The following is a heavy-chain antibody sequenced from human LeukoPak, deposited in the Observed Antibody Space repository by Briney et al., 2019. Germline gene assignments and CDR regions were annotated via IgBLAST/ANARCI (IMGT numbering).Heavy chain of an antibody. J-gene: IGHJ4*02. CDR1: GLTVSSNY. Sequence: SGGSLRLSCAASGLTVSSNYMSRVRQAPGKGLEWVSLIYRGGTTYYADSVKGRFTIYRDNSKNTLYLQMNSLRAEDTAIYYCARGLSGGNFDYWGQGTLVTVSS. CDR2: IYRGGTT. CDR3: ARGLSGGNFDY. V-gene: IGHV3-53*01. D-gene: IGHD3-3*01.